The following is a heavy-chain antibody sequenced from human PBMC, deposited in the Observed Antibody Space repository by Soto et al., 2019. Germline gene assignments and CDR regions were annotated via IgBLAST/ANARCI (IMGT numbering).Heavy chain of an antibody. D-gene: IGHD2-8*02. CDR2: ILVGGST. CDR1: GFICSSYD. CDR3: AKATATGGGAFEI. Sequence: GGSLRLSCGVSGFICSSYDMSWVRQAPGKGLEWVSTILVGGSTHYEDSVKGRFTISRDTSKNTVYLQMNSLTAGDTAMYYCAKATATGGGAFEIYGQGTMVTVSS. V-gene: IGHV3-23*01. J-gene: IGHJ3*02.